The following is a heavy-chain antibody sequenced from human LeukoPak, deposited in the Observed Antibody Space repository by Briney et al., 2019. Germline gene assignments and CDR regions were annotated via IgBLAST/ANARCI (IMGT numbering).Heavy chain of an antibody. Sequence: GGSLRLSCAESGFTFSSYGMHWVRQAPGKGPEWVAFIRYDGSNKYYADSVKGRFTISRDNSKNTLYLQINSLGAEDTAVYYCAKEEPDQSVCGGDCFPEYFQHWGQGTLVTDSS. J-gene: IGHJ1*01. CDR3: AKEEPDQSVCGGDCFPEYFQH. D-gene: IGHD2-21*02. CDR2: IRYDGSNK. V-gene: IGHV3-30*02. CDR1: GFTFSSYG.